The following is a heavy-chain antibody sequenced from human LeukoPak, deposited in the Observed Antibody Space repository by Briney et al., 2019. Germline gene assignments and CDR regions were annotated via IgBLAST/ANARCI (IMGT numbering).Heavy chain of an antibody. CDR3: AKDLLRIAARDSS. J-gene: IGHJ4*02. D-gene: IGHD6-6*01. CDR1: GFTFSSYG. CDR2: IRYDGSNK. V-gene: IGHV3-30*02. Sequence: PGGSLRLSCAASGFTFSSYGMHLVRQAPGKGLEWVAFIRYDGSNKYYADSVKGRFTISRDNSKNTLYLQMNSLRAEDTAVYYCAKDLLRIAARDSSWGQGTLVTVSS.